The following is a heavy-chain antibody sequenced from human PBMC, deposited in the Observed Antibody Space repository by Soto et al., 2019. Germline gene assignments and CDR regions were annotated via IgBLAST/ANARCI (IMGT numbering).Heavy chain of an antibody. CDR1: GFTFSSYA. D-gene: IGHD2-2*01. J-gene: IGHJ4*02. Sequence: PGGSLRLSCAASGFTFSSYAMSWVRQAPGKGLEWVSVVSGSGGSTYYADSVKGRFTISRDSSKNTLYLQMNSLRAEDTAIYYCAIVVTPQRSSSCLDYWGQGTLVTVSS. CDR2: VSGSGGST. CDR3: AIVVTPQRSSSCLDY. V-gene: IGHV3-23*01.